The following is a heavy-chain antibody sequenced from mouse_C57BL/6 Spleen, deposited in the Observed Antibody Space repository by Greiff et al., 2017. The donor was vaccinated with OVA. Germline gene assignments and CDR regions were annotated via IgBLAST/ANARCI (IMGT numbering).Heavy chain of an antibody. D-gene: IGHD1-1*01. CDR1: GLNIKDYY. Sequence: EVQLQQSGAELVRPGASVKLSCTASGLNIKDYYMHWVKQRPEQGLEWIGWIDPENGDTEYASKFQGKATITADTSSNTAYLQLSSLTSEDTAVYYCTHYGTWLDYWGQGTTLTVSS. V-gene: IGHV14-4*01. CDR2: IDPENGDT. CDR3: THYGTWLDY. J-gene: IGHJ2*01.